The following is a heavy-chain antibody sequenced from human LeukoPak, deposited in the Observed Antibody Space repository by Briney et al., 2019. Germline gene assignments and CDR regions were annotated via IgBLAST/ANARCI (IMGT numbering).Heavy chain of an antibody. J-gene: IGHJ3*02. V-gene: IGHV1-2*02. Sequence: ASVKVSRKASGYTFTGYYMHGVRQAPGQGLEWMGWINPNSGGTNYAQKFQGRVTMTQDTSISTAYMELSTLRSDDTAVYYCARGADAFDIWGQGTMVTVSS. CDR3: ARGADAFDI. CDR1: GYTFTGYY. CDR2: INPNSGGT.